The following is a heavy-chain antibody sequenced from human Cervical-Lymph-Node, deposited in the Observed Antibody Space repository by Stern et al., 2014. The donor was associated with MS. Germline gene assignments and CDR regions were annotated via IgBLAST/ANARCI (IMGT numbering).Heavy chain of an antibody. Sequence: VQLVDAAAEVKQPGASVNVSCDASGFSFTTHYMHWIRQAPGPGLAWVGMINPKSGTTSYARQFQGRVIITRDPYTSTIYMELTGLRSEDTALYFCTRVQRERLALDHFDPWGQGTLVTVSS. CDR2: INPKSGTT. CDR3: TRVQRERLALDHFDP. J-gene: IGHJ5*02. V-gene: IGHV1-46*03. D-gene: IGHD1-1*01. CDR1: GFSFTTHY.